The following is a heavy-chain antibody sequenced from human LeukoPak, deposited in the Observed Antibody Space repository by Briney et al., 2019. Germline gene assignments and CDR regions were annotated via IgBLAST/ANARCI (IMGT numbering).Heavy chain of an antibody. CDR2: IKQDGSEK. V-gene: IGHV3-7*01. D-gene: IGHD6-13*01. CDR3: TREAAAGIDY. Sequence: PGGSRRLSCAASGFTFSDYYMSWVRQAPGKGLEWVANIKQDGSEKYYLDSVKGRFTISRDNAKNSLYLQMNSLRAEDTAVYFCTREAAAGIDYWGQGTLVTVSS. J-gene: IGHJ4*02. CDR1: GFTFSDYY.